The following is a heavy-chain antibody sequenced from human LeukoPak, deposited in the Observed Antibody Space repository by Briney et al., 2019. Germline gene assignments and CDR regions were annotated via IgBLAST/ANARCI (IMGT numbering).Heavy chain of an antibody. CDR2: ISGSGGST. Sequence: GGSLRLSCAASGFTFSSYWMSWVRQAPGKGLEWVSAISGSGGSTYYADSVKGRFTISRDNSKNTLYLQMNSLRAEDTAVYYCAKVGQQLVGPIDYWGQGTLVTVSS. D-gene: IGHD6-13*01. J-gene: IGHJ4*02. CDR1: GFTFSSYW. CDR3: AKVGQQLVGPIDY. V-gene: IGHV3-23*01.